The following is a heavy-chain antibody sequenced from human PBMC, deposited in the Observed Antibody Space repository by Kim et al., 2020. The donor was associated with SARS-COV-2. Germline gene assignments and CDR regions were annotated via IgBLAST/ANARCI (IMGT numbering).Heavy chain of an antibody. Sequence: SVKVSCKASGGTFSSYAISWVRQAPGQGLEWMGGIIPIFGTANYAQKFQGRVTITADESTSTAYMELSSLRSEDTAVYYCASPSRGYSGLYYGMDVWGQGTTVTVSS. J-gene: IGHJ6*02. CDR3: ASPSRGYSGLYYGMDV. D-gene: IGHD5-12*01. V-gene: IGHV1-69*13. CDR2: IIPIFGTA. CDR1: GGTFSSYA.